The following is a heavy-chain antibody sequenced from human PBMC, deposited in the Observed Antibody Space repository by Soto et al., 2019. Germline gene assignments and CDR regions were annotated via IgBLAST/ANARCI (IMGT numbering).Heavy chain of an antibody. CDR1: GFTFSSYW. V-gene: IGHV3-7*01. D-gene: IGHD7-27*01. Sequence: GGSLRLSCAASGFTFSSYWRSWVRQAPGKGLEWVANIKQGGSEKYYVDSVKGRFTISRDNAKNSLYLQMNSLRAEDTAVYYCARDRWLDWGSDAFDIWGQGTMVTVSS. J-gene: IGHJ3*02. CDR2: IKQGGSEK. CDR3: ARDRWLDWGSDAFDI.